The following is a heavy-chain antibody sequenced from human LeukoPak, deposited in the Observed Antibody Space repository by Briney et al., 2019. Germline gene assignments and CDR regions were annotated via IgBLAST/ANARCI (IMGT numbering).Heavy chain of an antibody. D-gene: IGHD6-6*01. CDR2: MNPNSGNT. J-gene: IGHJ4*02. CDR1: VYTFTSYD. V-gene: IGHV1-8*01. Sequence: GASVTVSCKASVYTFTSYDINWVRQATGQGVEWMGWMNPNSGNTGYGQRFQGRVTMTRNTSISTAYMELSSLRSEDTAVYYCARGLVGSSPSYWGQGTLVTVSS. CDR3: ARGLVGSSPSY.